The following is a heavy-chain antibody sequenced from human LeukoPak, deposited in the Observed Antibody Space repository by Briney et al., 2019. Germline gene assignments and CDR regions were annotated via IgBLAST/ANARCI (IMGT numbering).Heavy chain of an antibody. D-gene: IGHD4-23*01. V-gene: IGHV3-30*02. CDR1: GFTFSSYG. CDR3: AKVGGNSYYYYYYYMDV. Sequence: GGSLRLSCAASGFTFSSYGMHWVRQAPGKGLEWVAFIRYDGSNKYYADSVKGRFTISRDNSKNTLYLQMNSLRAEDTAVYYCAKVGGNSYYYYYYYMDVWGKGTTVTISS. CDR2: IRYDGSNK. J-gene: IGHJ6*03.